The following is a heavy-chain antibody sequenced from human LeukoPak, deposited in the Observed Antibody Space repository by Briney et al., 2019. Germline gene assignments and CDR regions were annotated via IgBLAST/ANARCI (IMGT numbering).Heavy chain of an antibody. CDR3: ARGTKYSSGWYYFDY. J-gene: IGHJ4*02. V-gene: IGHV4-34*01. D-gene: IGHD6-19*01. CDR1: GGPFSGYY. CDR2: INHSGST. Sequence: PSETLSLTCAVYGGPFSGYYWSWIRQPPGKGLEWIGEINHSGSTNYNPSLKSRVTISVDTSKNQFSLKLSSVTAADTAVYYCARGTKYSSGWYYFDYWGQGTLVTVSS.